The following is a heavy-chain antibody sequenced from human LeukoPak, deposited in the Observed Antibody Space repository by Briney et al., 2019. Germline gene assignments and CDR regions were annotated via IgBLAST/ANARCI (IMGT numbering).Heavy chain of an antibody. V-gene: IGHV1-18*01. J-gene: IGHJ5*02. D-gene: IGHD1-26*01. CDR1: GGTLRNYA. Sequence: ASVKVSCKASGGTLRNYAINWVRQAPGQGLEWMGWISAYSGNTNYAQKLQGRVTMTTDTSTSTAYMELRSLRSDDTAVYYCARCNKWDWFDPWGQGTLVTVSS. CDR3: ARCNKWDWFDP. CDR2: ISAYSGNT.